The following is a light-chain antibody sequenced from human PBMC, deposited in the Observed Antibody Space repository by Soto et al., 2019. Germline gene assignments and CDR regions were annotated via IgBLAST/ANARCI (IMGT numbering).Light chain of an antibody. Sequence: EIVMTQSPATLSVSPGERATISCRASQGVSSNLAWYQQKPGQAPRLLIYGASTRATGIPARFSGSGSGTEFTLTSSNLPSEDLAVYYCQMYNNSTRTFGQGTKQEIK. J-gene: IGKJ2*01. CDR3: QMYNNSTRT. CDR2: GAS. V-gene: IGKV3-15*01. CDR1: QGVSSN.